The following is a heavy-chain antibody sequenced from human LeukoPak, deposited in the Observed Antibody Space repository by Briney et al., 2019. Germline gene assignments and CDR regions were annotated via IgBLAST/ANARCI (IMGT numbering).Heavy chain of an antibody. CDR1: GYTFTSYW. V-gene: IGHV5-51*01. CDR2: IYPGDSDT. CDR3: ARRHHPTYYDFWSGPAFAFDI. D-gene: IGHD3-3*01. J-gene: IGHJ3*02. Sequence: GESLQISCQGSGYTFTSYWIGWVRQMPGKGLEWMGIIYPGDSDTRYSPSFQGQVTISADKSISTAYLQWSSLKASDTAMYYCARRHHPTYYDFWSGPAFAFDIWGQGTMVTVSS.